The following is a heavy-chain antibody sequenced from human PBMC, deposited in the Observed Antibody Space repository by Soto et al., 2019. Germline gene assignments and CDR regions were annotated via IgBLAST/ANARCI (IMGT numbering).Heavy chain of an antibody. J-gene: IGHJ6*02. Sequence: PSETLSLTCAVDGGSFSCYYWILIRQPPGKGLEWIGEINHSGSTNYNPSLKSRVTISVDTSKNQFSLKLSSVTAADTAVYYCARGGIAVAGRAPQVVGARDYYYGMDVWGQGTTVTVSS. CDR3: ARGGIAVAGRAPQVVGARDYYYGMDV. V-gene: IGHV4-34*01. D-gene: IGHD6-19*01. CDR1: GGSFSCYY. CDR2: INHSGST.